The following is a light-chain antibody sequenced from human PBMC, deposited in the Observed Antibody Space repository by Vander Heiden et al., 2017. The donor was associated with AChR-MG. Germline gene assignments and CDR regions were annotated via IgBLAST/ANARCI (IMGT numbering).Light chain of an antibody. CDR3: QSYDSSNHDVV. J-gene: IGLJ2*01. CDR2: EDN. V-gene: IGLV6-57*02. CDR1: SGSIASNY. Sequence: NFMLPQPHSVSASPGKTVTISCTGSSGSIASNYVQWYQQRPGSAPTTVIYEDNQRPSGVPDRFSGSIDSSSNSASLTISGLKTEDEADYYCQSYDSSNHDVVFGGGTKLTVL.